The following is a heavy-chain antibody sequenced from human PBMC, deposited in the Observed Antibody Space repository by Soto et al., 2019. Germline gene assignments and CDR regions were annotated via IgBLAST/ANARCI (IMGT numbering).Heavy chain of an antibody. CDR1: GGSISSSNW. CDR3: ARVAVAGTRVDY. Sequence: QVQLQESGPGLVKPSGTLSLTCAVSGGSISSSNWWSWVRQPPGKGLAWIGEIYHSGSTNYNPSLKGRVAISVAKSKNQFSLKLSSVTAADTAVYYCARVAVAGTRVDYWGQGTLVTVSS. CDR2: IYHSGST. J-gene: IGHJ4*02. D-gene: IGHD6-19*01. V-gene: IGHV4-4*02.